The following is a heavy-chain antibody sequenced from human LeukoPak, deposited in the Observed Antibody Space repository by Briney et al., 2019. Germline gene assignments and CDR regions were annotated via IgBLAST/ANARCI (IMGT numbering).Heavy chain of an antibody. J-gene: IGHJ4*02. V-gene: IGHV3-21*01. CDR1: GFTFSSYS. CDR3: ARTGDYGDYLPDY. Sequence: PGGSLRLSCAASGFTFSSYSMNWVRQAPGKGLEWVSSISSSSSYIYYADSVKGRFTISRDNSKNMLYLQMNSLRAEDTAVYYCARTGDYGDYLPDYWGQGTLVTVSS. D-gene: IGHD4-17*01. CDR2: ISSSSSYI.